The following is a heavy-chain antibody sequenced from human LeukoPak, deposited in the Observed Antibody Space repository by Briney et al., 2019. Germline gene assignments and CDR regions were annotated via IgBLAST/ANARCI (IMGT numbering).Heavy chain of an antibody. D-gene: IGHD1-26*01. CDR2: LSSNGEIK. V-gene: IGHV3-64D*06. CDR1: EFTITSYA. J-gene: IGHJ4*02. CDR3: VKTYSGTYYDF. Sequence: GGSLRLSCSASEFTITSYAMHWVRQAPGKGLEYVSALSSNGEIKFYADSVKGRFTISRDSSKNTLDLQMSSLRAEDTALYYCVKTYSGTYYDFWGQGTLVTVSS.